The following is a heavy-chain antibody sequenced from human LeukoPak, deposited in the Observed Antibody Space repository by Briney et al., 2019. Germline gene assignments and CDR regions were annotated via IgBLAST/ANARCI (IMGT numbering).Heavy chain of an antibody. J-gene: IGHJ4*02. V-gene: IGHV3-9*01. CDR3: AKDMCSSTGCHELDF. Sequence: GGSLRLSCARSGFSFDDFAMHWVRQAPGKGLEWVSGISWNSGNIDYADSVKGRFSISRDNAKSSLYLQMNSLRAEDTALYYCAKDMCSSTGCHELDFWGQGTLVTVSS. CDR2: ISWNSGNI. D-gene: IGHD2-2*01. CDR1: GFSFDDFA.